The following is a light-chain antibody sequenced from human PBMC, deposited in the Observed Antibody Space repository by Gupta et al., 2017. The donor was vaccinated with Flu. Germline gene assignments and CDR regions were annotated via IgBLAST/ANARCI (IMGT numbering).Light chain of an antibody. J-gene: IGKJ2*01. CDR3: KQGINWPYT. V-gene: IGKV2-30*02. CDR2: NVS. CDR1: KSLVRNEGNTF. Sequence: ICSRSSKSLVRNEGNTFVKWFQQRPGQSPRLLNLNVSKRDAGVPNISSGSGSGTDFTLKISVEEDDDVVIYYCKQGINWPYTFGQGTKLEIK.